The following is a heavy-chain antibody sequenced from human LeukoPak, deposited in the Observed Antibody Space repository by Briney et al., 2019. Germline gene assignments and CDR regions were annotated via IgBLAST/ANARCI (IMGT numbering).Heavy chain of an antibody. CDR2: ISYDGSNK. V-gene: IGHV3-30*18. CDR1: GFTFSDYY. D-gene: IGHD3-22*01. CDR3: AKDLDYYDSSDYWDAFDI. J-gene: IGHJ3*02. Sequence: GGSLRLSCAASGFTFSDYYMSWIRQAPGKGLEWVAVISYDGSNKYYADSVKGRFTISRDNSKNTLYLQMNSLRAEDTAVYYCAKDLDYYDSSDYWDAFDIWGQGTMVTVSS.